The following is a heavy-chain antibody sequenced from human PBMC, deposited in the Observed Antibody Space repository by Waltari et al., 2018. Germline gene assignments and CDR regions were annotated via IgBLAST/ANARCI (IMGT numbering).Heavy chain of an antibody. D-gene: IGHD4-17*01. CDR2: ITHSGSS. CDR1: GASVSSRIHY. J-gene: IGHJ4*02. CDR3: ARHMTTVTTSSFDY. V-gene: IGHV4-39*07. Sequence: QLQLQESGPGLVKPSGTLSLTCTVSGASVSSRIHYWGWIRQSPGKGLEWIGSITHSGSSYYNPSLRSRVTLLVDTSKNQFSLRVNSVTAADMALYYCARHMTTVTTSSFDYWGQGALVTVSS.